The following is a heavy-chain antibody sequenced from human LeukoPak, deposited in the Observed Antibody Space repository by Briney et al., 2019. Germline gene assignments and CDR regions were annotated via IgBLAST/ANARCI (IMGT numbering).Heavy chain of an antibody. CDR1: GFTFSSYA. V-gene: IGHV3-23*01. CDR3: AKEVVVVPAAMGVDY. CDR2: ISGSGGST. Sequence: GGSLRLSCAASGFTFSSYAMSWVRQAPGKGLEWVSAISGSGGSTYYADSAKGRFTISRDNPKNTLYLQMNSLRAEDTAVYYCAKEVVVVPAAMGVDYWGQGTLVTVSS. J-gene: IGHJ4*02. D-gene: IGHD2-2*01.